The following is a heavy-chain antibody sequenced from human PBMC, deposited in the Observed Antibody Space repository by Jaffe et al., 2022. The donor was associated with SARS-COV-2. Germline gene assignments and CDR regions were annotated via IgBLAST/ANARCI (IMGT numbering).Heavy chain of an antibody. J-gene: IGHJ6*03. CDR3: AHIRRIDSRNHYNYYYYMDV. Sequence: QITLKESGPTLVKPTQTLTLTCTFSGFSLSTSGVGVGWIRQPPGKALEWLALIYWDDDKRYSPSLKSRLTISKDTSKKQVVLTMTNMDPVDTATYYCAHIRRIDSRNHYNYYYYMDVWGKGTTVTVSS. CDR2: IYWDDDK. CDR1: GFSLSTSGVG. V-gene: IGHV2-5*02. D-gene: IGHD3-10*01.